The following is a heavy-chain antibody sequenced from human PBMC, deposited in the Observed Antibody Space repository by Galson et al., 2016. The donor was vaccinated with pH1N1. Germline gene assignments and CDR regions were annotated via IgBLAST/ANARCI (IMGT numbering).Heavy chain of an antibody. J-gene: IGHJ6*02. V-gene: IGHV3-7*01. D-gene: IGHD3/OR15-3a*01. CDR2: IKQNGNEK. CDR1: GFTFTSYW. CDR3: VRDRRFLDDYYYGMDV. Sequence: SLRLSCAASGFTFTSYWMNWVRQAPGKGLEWVANIKQNGNEKYYVDSVKGRFTISRDNAKNSVYLQMNSLRAEDTAVYSCVRDRRFLDDYYYGMDVWGHGTTVTVSS.